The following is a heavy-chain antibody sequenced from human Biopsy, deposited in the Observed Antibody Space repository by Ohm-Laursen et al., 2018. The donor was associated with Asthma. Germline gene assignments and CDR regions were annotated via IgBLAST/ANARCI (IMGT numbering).Heavy chain of an antibody. CDR3: ARGYSGSDRIVYYYSGLEV. D-gene: IGHD5-12*01. V-gene: IGHV1-69*13. CDR1: GDSFSNYA. J-gene: IGHJ6*02. Sequence: ASVKVSCKASGDSFSNYAISWVRQAPGQGLEWMGGLIPVLGTPDHAQMFEGRVTITADESTSTAYMELSSLSFEDTAVYYCARGYSGSDRIVYYYSGLEVWGQGTTVTVSS. CDR2: LIPVLGTP.